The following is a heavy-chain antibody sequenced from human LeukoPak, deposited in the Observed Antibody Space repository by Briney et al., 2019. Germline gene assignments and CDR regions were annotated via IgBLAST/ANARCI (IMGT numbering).Heavy chain of an antibody. CDR2: ISYVGTNK. J-gene: IGHJ6*02. Sequence: GRSLRLSCGASGFTFSTYTMHWVRQAPGKGLEWVAAISYVGTNKYYADSVKGRFTISRDNSKMTLYLQMNSLRTEDTALYYCARNENNGMDVWGHGTTVTVSS. CDR1: GFTFSTYT. CDR3: ARNENNGMDV. V-gene: IGHV3-30-3*01.